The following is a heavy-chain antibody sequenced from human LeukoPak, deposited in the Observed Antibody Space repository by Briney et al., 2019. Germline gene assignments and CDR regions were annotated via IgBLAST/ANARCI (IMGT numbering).Heavy chain of an antibody. V-gene: IGHV3-7*01. CDR2: IKQDGSEK. CDR3: ASLKGTTTNIDS. Sequence: GGSLRLSCAASGFLFSSCWMSWVRQAPGKRLEWVANIKQDGSEKNYVDSVKGRFTISRDNAKNSLYLQMNSLRAEDSAVYYCASLKGTTTNIDSWGQGTLVTVSS. J-gene: IGHJ4*02. D-gene: IGHD2/OR15-2a*01. CDR1: GFLFSSCW.